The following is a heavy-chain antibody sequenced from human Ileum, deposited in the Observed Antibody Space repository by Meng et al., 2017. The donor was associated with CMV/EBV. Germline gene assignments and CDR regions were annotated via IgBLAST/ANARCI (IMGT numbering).Heavy chain of an antibody. CDR3: AKPFYSGYIGEVFDH. V-gene: IGHV3-30*02. J-gene: IGHJ4*01. Sequence: GESLKISCAASGFMFSSYGMHWVRQTPGRGLEWVAWMSFDGSKEYFAVAVKGRFTISRDKSKDTVFLQMNSLRPEDTAIYYCAKPFYSGYIGEVFDHWGQGTLVTVSS. D-gene: IGHD2/OR15-2a*01. CDR2: MSFDGSKE. CDR1: GFMFSSYG.